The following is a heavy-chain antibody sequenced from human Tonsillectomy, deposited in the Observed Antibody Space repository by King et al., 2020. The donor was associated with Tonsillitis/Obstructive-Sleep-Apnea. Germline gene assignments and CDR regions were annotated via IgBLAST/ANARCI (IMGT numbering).Heavy chain of an antibody. CDR3: YLVLTPPSVGY. D-gene: IGHD3-22*01. CDR1: GFSFSNAW. CDR2: IKSKTDGGTT. J-gene: IGHJ4*02. V-gene: IGHV3-15*07. Sequence: VQLVESGGGLVKPGGSLRLSCAASGFSFSNAWMNWVRQAPGKGLEWVGRIKSKTDGGTTDYAAPVKGRFTISRDDSTNTLYLQMNSLKTEATAVFYCYLVLTPPSVGYWGQGTLVTVSS.